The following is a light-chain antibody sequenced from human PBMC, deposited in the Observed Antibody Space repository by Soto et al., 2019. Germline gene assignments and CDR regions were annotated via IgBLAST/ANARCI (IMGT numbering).Light chain of an antibody. Sequence: EIVMTQSPATLSVSPGERATLSCRASQSVSSNLAWYQQKPGQAPRLLIYGASTRATGIPARFSGSGSGTEFTLTISSLKSEDFAVYYCQQYNNSLTFGQGTKVDIK. J-gene: IGKJ1*01. V-gene: IGKV3-15*01. CDR3: QQYNNSLT. CDR1: QSVSSN. CDR2: GAS.